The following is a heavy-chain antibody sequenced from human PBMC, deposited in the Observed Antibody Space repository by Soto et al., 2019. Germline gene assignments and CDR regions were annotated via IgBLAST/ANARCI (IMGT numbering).Heavy chain of an antibody. J-gene: IGHJ4*02. Sequence: SVKVSCKASGGTFSSYAISWVRQAPGQGLEWMGGIIPIFGTANYAQKFQGRVTITADESTSTAYMELNSLRAEDTAVYYCANGRGYSYGYEKSRPVDYWGQGTLVTVSS. CDR2: IIPIFGTA. V-gene: IGHV1-69*13. CDR1: GGTFSSYA. D-gene: IGHD5-18*01. CDR3: ANGRGYSYGYEKSRPVDY.